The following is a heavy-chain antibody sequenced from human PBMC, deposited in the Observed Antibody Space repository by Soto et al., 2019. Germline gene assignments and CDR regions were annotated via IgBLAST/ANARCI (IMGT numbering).Heavy chain of an antibody. D-gene: IGHD3-10*01. Sequence: QVQLQESGPGLVKPSQTLSLTCTVSGGSISSGGYYWSWIRQHPGKGLEWIGYIYYSGSTYYNPSLKSLVTISVDTSKNQFSLKLSSVTAADTAVYYCARGSMVRGVISPRNWFDPWGQGTLVTVSS. CDR3: ARGSMVRGVISPRNWFDP. CDR1: GGSISSGGYY. CDR2: IYYSGST. V-gene: IGHV4-31*01. J-gene: IGHJ5*02.